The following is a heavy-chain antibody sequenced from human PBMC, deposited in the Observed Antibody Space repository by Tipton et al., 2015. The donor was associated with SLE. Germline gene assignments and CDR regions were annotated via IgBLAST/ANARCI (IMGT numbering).Heavy chain of an antibody. D-gene: IGHD3-3*01. V-gene: IGHV4-4*08. Sequence: TLSLTCTVSGGSIGPYYWHWIRQSPGKGLEWIGYIYNSGSTNYKPPRESPVTISVDTSGNQVSLRLRSVTAADTAVYYCARDLFVEFYRSWSDYAYYFDYWGQGALVTVSS. J-gene: IGHJ4*02. CDR3: ARDLFVEFYRSWSDYAYYFDY. CDR1: GGSIGPYY. CDR2: IYNSGST.